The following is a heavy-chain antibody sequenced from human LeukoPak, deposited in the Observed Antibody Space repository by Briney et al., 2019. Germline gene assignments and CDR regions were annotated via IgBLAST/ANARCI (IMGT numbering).Heavy chain of an antibody. V-gene: IGHV3-23*01. D-gene: IGHD6-13*01. CDR1: GFTFSSYA. J-gene: IGHJ4*02. CDR3: ATDLCSSWYDVRPYSSETRLRPGY. Sequence: GGSLRLSCAASGFTFSSYAICWVRQAPGKGLEWVSAISCSGGSTYYADSVKGRFTISRDNSKNTLDLQMNSPRAEDTAVYYCATDLCSSWYDVRPYSSETRLRPGYWGEGTLVTVSS. CDR2: ISCSGGST.